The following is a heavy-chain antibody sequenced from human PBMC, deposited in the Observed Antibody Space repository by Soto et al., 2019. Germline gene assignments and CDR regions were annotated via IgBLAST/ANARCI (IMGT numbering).Heavy chain of an antibody. D-gene: IGHD5-12*01. V-gene: IGHV3-33*01. CDR3: ARGSSGYGYDAFDI. CDR1: GFTFSSYG. CDR2: IWYDGSNK. J-gene: IGHJ3*02. Sequence: GGSLRLSCAASGFTFSSYGMHWVRQAPGKGLEWVAVIWYDGSNKYYADSVKGRFTISRDNSKNTLYLQMNSLRAEDTAVYYCARGSSGYGYDAFDIWGQGTMVTVSS.